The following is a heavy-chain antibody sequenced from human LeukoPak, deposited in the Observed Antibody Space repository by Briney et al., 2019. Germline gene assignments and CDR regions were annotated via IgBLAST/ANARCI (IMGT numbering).Heavy chain of an antibody. CDR3: TRDYGMAGSTNAFDI. J-gene: IGHJ3*02. CDR1: GFTFSRFW. CDR2: INSFGSNT. Sequence: GGSLRLSCAASGFTFSRFWMHWVRQVPGKGLEWVSRINSFGSNTTYADSVRGRLTTSRDNAKDTVFLQMNSLRPDDTAVYYCTRDYGMAGSTNAFDIWGQGTMVTVSS. V-gene: IGHV3-74*03. D-gene: IGHD5-24*01.